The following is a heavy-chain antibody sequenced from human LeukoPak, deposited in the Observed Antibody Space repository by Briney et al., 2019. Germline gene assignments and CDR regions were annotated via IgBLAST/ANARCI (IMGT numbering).Heavy chain of an antibody. V-gene: IGHV4-39*01. D-gene: IGHD6-13*01. CDR1: SVSITSTSYC. J-gene: IGHJ4*02. CDR2: IIYSATT. CDR3: ARHFHGSGYVVDF. Sequence: AETLSLTCTVSSVSITSTSYCWGWIRQPPGKGLEWSVGIIYSATTYYIPSLKSRVSISVDTTKNQFSLKLTSVTAADTAVYFCARHFHGSGYVVDFWGQGTLVTVSS.